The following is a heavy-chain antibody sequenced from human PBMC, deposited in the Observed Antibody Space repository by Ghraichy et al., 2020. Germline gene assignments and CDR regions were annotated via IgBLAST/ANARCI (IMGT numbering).Heavy chain of an antibody. V-gene: IGHV4-31*03. CDR3: ARVGYGQYNWFDP. J-gene: IGHJ5*02. D-gene: IGHD5-12*01. Sequence: SQTLSLTCTVSGGSISSGGYYWSWIRQHPGKGLEWIGYIYYSGSTYYNPSLKSRVTISVDTSKNQFSLKLSSVTAADTAVYYCARVGYGQYNWFDPWGQGTLVTVSS. CDR1: GGSISSGGYY. CDR2: IYYSGST.